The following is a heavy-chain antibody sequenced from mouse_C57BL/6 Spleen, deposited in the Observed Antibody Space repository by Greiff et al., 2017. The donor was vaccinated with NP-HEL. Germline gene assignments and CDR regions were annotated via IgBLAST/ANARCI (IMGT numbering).Heavy chain of an antibody. J-gene: IGHJ2*01. Sequence: QVQLQQSGAELVMPGASVKLSCKASGYTFTSYWMHWVKQRPGQGLEWIGEIDPSDSYTNYNQKFKGKSTLTVDKSSSTAYMQLSSLTSEDSAVYYCARYGSSFFDYWGQGTTLTVSS. CDR2: IDPSDSYT. CDR3: ARYGSSFFDY. CDR1: GYTFTSYW. D-gene: IGHD1-1*01. V-gene: IGHV1-69*01.